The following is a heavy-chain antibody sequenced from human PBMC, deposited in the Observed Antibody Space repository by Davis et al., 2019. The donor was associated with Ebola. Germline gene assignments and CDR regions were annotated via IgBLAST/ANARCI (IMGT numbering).Heavy chain of an antibody. D-gene: IGHD4-17*01. J-gene: IGHJ3*02. CDR1: GYTFTGYY. Sequence: AASVKVSCKASGYTFTGYYMHWVRQAPGQGLEWMGWINPNSGGTNYAQKFQGWVTMTRDTSISTAYMELSRLRSDDTAVYYCAGFYGDALGSDAFDIWGQGTMVTVSS. CDR2: INPNSGGT. CDR3: AGFYGDALGSDAFDI. V-gene: IGHV1-2*04.